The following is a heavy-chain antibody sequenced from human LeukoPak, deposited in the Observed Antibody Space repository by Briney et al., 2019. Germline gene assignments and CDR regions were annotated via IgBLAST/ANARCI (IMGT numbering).Heavy chain of an antibody. Sequence: ASVTVSCTASGYTFIDYLMHWVRQAPGQGLEWMGWINPKSGATSSAQKFQGRVTMTRVTSISTAYMDLTTLTSDDTAVYFCARDRQGDGFAYFDFWGQGTLATVSS. V-gene: IGHV1-2*02. CDR3: ARDRQGDGFAYFDF. CDR2: INPKSGAT. J-gene: IGHJ4*02. D-gene: IGHD5-24*01. CDR1: GYTFIDYL.